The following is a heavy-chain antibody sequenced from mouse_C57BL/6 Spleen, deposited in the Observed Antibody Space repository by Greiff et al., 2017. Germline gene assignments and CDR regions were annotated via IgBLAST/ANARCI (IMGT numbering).Heavy chain of an antibody. J-gene: IGHJ2*01. CDR2: LHPSDSDT. D-gene: IGHD2-2*01. CDR3: ARRVWNGYDGSLDY. CDR1: GYTFTSYW. Sequence: QVQLQQPGAELVKPGASVKVSCKASGYTFTSYWMHWVKQRPGQGLEWIGRLHPSDSDTNYNQKFKDKATLTVDTSSRTAYMQLSSLTSVDSSVSYCARRVWNGYDGSLDYWGQGTTLTVSS. V-gene: IGHV1-74*01.